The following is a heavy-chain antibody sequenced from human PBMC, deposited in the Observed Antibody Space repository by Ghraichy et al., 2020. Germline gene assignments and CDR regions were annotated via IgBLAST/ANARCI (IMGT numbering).Heavy chain of an antibody. D-gene: IGHD2-15*01. CDR3: ARQGWQNWFDP. CDR1: GGSISSSSYY. Sequence: ETLSLTCTVSGGSISSSSYYWGWIRQPPGKGLEWIGNIYYSGSTYYNPSLKSRVTISEDTSKNQFSLKLSSVTTADTAVYYCARQGWQNWFDPWGQGTLVTVSS. J-gene: IGHJ5*02. V-gene: IGHV4-39*01. CDR2: IYYSGST.